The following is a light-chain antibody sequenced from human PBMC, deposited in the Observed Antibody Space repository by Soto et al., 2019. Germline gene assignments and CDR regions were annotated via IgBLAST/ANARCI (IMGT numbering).Light chain of an antibody. Sequence: DIQMTQSPSSLSASVGDRVTITCRASQSISTYLNWYQQKPGKAPKLLMHAASSLDRGVPSRFSGSGSGTDFTLTISSLQPEDFATYYCQQSYSTPPITFGQGTRLEIK. J-gene: IGKJ5*01. CDR2: AAS. CDR1: QSISTY. CDR3: QQSYSTPPIT. V-gene: IGKV1-39*01.